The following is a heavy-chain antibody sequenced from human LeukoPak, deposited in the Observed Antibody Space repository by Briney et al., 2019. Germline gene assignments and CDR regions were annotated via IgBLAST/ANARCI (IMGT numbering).Heavy chain of an antibody. V-gene: IGHV3-21*01. CDR2: ISSSSSYI. J-gene: IGHJ5*02. D-gene: IGHD3-10*01. CDR3: ARDRYYGSGMVSSIDP. CDR1: GFTFSSDA. Sequence: GGSLRLSCAASGFTFSSDAMSWVRQAPGKGLEWVSSISSSSSYIYYADSVKGRFTISRDNAKNSLYLQMNSLRAEDTAVYYCARDRYYGSGMVSSIDPWGQGTLVTVSS.